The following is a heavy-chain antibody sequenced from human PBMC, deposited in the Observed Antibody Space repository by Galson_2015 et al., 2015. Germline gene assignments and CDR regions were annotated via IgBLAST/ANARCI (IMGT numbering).Heavy chain of an antibody. CDR1: GFTFSDYY. J-gene: IGHJ4*02. CDR2: ISYSDNTI. CDR3: ARDGLAAGLYFDH. Sequence: SLRLSCAASGFTFSDYYMSWIRQAPGKGLEWVSSISYSDNTIYYADSVRGRFAISRDNARNSLYRQMNSLRAEDTAVYYCARDGLAAGLYFDHWGQGTLVSVSS. V-gene: IGHV3-11*01. D-gene: IGHD6-13*01.